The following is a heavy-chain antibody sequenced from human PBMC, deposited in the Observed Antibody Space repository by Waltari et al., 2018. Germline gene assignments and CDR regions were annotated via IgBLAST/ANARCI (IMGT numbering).Heavy chain of an antibody. Sequence: QVQLQESGPGLVKPSETLSLTCTVSGGSPYSYYWSWLRPPPGKRLEWIGFIYYTGSTNSSPSLKSRVTTSLDTSRNQVSLRLTSVTAADTAVYYCARHRYGGDSIFDKWGQGALVTVSS. D-gene: IGHD2-21*02. J-gene: IGHJ4*02. CDR3: ARHRYGGDSIFDK. CDR2: IYYTGST. CDR1: GGSPYSYY. V-gene: IGHV4-59*08.